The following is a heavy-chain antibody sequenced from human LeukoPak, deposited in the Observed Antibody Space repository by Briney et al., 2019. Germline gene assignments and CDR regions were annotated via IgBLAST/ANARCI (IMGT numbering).Heavy chain of an antibody. D-gene: IGHD6-13*01. Sequence: GASVKVSCKASGYTFTNYGISWVRQAPGQGLEWMGWIGAYNGNTNYAQKLQGRVTMTTDTSTSTAYMELRSLRSDDTAVYYCARASSRQQLAHYWGQGTLVTVTS. CDR1: GYTFTNYG. V-gene: IGHV1-18*01. J-gene: IGHJ4*02. CDR3: ARASSRQQLAHY. CDR2: IGAYNGNT.